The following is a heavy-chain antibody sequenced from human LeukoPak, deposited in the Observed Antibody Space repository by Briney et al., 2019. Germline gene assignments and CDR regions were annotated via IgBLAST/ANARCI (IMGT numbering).Heavy chain of an antibody. CDR1: GFTFSSYW. V-gene: IGHV3-74*01. J-gene: IGHJ4*02. CDR2: INTDGSST. Sequence: GGSLRLSCAASGFTFSSYWMHWVRQAPGKGLVWVSRINTDGSSTSYADSVKGRFTISRDNAKSTLYLQINSLRAEDTAVYYCARDLRIAVAGGFDYWGQGTLVTVSS. D-gene: IGHD6-19*01. CDR3: ARDLRIAVAGGFDY.